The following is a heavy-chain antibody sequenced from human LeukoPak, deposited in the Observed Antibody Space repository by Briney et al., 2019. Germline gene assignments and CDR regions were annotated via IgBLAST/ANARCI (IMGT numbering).Heavy chain of an antibody. CDR2: IYYSGST. V-gene: IGHV4-59*01. J-gene: IGHJ5*02. CDR3: ARVQSRGYYYDSSGYRQSNWFDP. Sequence: PSETLSLTCTVSGGSISSYYWSWIRQPPGKGLEWIGYIYYSGSTNYNPSLKSRVTISVDTSKNQFSLKLSSVTAADTAVYYCARVQSRGYYYDSSGYRQSNWFDPWGQGTLVTVSS. D-gene: IGHD3-22*01. CDR1: GGSISSYY.